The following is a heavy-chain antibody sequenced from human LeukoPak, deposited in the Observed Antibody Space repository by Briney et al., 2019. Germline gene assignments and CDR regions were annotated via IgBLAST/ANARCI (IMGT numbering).Heavy chain of an antibody. CDR2: ISYDGSNK. V-gene: IGHV3-30-3*01. J-gene: IGHJ4*02. CDR1: GFTFSSYA. Sequence: GGSLRLSCAASGFTFSSYAMHWVRQAPGKGLEWVAVISYDGSNKYYADSVKGRFTISRDNSKNTLYLQMNRLRAEDTAVYYCARTYLPTYYYDSSGYYEYYFDYWGQGTLVTVSS. D-gene: IGHD3-22*01. CDR3: ARTYLPTYYYDSSGYYEYYFDY.